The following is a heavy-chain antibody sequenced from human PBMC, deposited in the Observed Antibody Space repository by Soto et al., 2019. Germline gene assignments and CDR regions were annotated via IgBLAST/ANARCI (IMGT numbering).Heavy chain of an antibody. CDR3: ARDSVTMVRGVIRTSSFDY. D-gene: IGHD3-10*01. Sequence: PSETLSLTCTVSGGSISSGGYYWSWIRQHPGKGLEWIGYIYYSGGTYYNPSLKSRVTISVDTSKNQFSLKLSSVTAADTAVYYCARDSVTMVRGVIRTSSFDYWGQGTLVTVSS. J-gene: IGHJ4*02. CDR1: GGSISSGGYY. V-gene: IGHV4-31*03. CDR2: IYYSGGT.